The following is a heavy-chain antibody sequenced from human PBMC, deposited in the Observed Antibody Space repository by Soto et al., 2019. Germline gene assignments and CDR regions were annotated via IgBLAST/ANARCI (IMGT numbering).Heavy chain of an antibody. D-gene: IGHD3-22*01. J-gene: IGHJ4*02. CDR3: ARDGIQYYYDSSGYYHVDY. V-gene: IGHV3-48*02. Sequence: GGSLRLSCAASGFTFSSYSMNWVRQAPGKGLEWVSYISSSSSTIYYADSVKGRFTISRDNAKNSLYLQMNSLRDEDTAVYYCARDGIQYYYDSSGYYHVDYWGQGTLVTVSS. CDR1: GFTFSSYS. CDR2: ISSSSSTI.